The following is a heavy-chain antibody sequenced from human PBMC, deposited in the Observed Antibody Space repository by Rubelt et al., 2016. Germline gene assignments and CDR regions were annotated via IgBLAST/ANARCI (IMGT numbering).Heavy chain of an antibody. CDR2: ISGSDGST. CDR1: GFTFNTNA. D-gene: IGHD1-26*01. J-gene: IGHJ4*02. V-gene: IGHV3-23*01. Sequence: EVHLLESGGGLVQPGGSLRLSCAASGFTFNTNAMNWVRRAPGKGLEWVSSISGSDGSTYYASSVKGRFTFSRDNSKKTLNLQMNSLRVEDAAIDYCAEDMEATTTLFDCWGQGTLVTVSS. CDR3: AEDMEATTTLFDC.